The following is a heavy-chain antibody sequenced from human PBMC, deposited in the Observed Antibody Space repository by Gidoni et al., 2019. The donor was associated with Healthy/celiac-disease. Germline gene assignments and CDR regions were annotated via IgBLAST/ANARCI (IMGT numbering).Heavy chain of an antibody. CDR2: IYYSGST. CDR3: ARGSCSGGSCYSNLDY. CDR1: GGSISRGGYY. V-gene: IGHV4-31*03. Sequence: QVQLQESGPGLVKPSQTLSLTCPVSGGSISRGGYYWSWIRQHPGKGLEWIGYIYYSGSTYYNPSLKSRVTISVDTSKNQFSLKLSSVTAADTAVYYCARGSCSGGSCYSNLDYWGQGTLVTVSS. J-gene: IGHJ4*02. D-gene: IGHD2-15*01.